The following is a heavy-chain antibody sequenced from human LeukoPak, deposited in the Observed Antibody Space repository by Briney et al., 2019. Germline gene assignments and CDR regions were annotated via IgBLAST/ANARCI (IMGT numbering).Heavy chain of an antibody. D-gene: IGHD4-23*01. Sequence: PSEALSLTCTVSGGSISSYYWSWIRQPPGKGLEWIGYIYYSGSTNYNPSLKSRVTISVDTSKNQFSLKLSSVTAADTAVYYCARGSDYGGNSVIPWFDPWGQGTLVTVSS. V-gene: IGHV4-59*01. J-gene: IGHJ5*02. CDR3: ARGSDYGGNSVIPWFDP. CDR2: IYYSGST. CDR1: GGSISSYY.